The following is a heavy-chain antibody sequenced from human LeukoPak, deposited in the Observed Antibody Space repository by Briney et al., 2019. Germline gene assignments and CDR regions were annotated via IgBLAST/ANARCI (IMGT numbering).Heavy chain of an antibody. D-gene: IGHD3-16*01. J-gene: IGHJ3*02. CDR2: IYYSGST. V-gene: IGHV4-30-4*08. CDR1: GGSISSGEYY. Sequence: SETLSLTCTVSGGSISSGEYYWSWIRQPPGKGLEWIGYIYYSGSTYYNPSLKSRVTISVDTSKNQFSLKLSSVTAADTAVYYCAILGGVEFAFDIWGQGTMVTVSS. CDR3: AILGGVEFAFDI.